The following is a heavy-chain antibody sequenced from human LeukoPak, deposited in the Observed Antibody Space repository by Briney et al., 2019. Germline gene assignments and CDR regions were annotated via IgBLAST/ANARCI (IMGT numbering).Heavy chain of an antibody. CDR2: IYSGGST. CDR3: ARGEGLAARLWFDP. J-gene: IGHJ5*02. Sequence: GGSLRLSCAASGFTVSSNYMSWVRQAPGKGLEWVSVIYSGGSTYYADSVKSRFTISRDNSKNTLYLQMNSLRAEDTAVYYCARGEGLAARLWFDPWGQGTLVTVSS. CDR1: GFTVSSNY. D-gene: IGHD6-6*01. V-gene: IGHV3-53*01.